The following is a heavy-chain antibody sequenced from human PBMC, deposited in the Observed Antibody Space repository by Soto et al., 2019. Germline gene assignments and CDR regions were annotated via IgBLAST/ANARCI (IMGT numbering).Heavy chain of an antibody. CDR2: INPNSGDT. CDR1: VYIFTGYY. V-gene: IGHV1-2*04. J-gene: IGHJ4*02. D-gene: IGHD6-19*01. CDR3: ATSRISIAVAGETEYYFDY. Sequence: QVQLLQSGAELKKPGASVKVSCKASVYIFTGYYMHWVRQAPGQGLEWMGWINPNSGDTNYTQKFQGWVTMTRDTSISTAYMELSRLRSDDTAVYYCATSRISIAVAGETEYYFDYWGQGTLVTVSS.